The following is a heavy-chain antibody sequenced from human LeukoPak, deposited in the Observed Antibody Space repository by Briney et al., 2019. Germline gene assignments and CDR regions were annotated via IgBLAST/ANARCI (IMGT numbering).Heavy chain of an antibody. CDR1: GGFISSYY. Sequence: SETLSLTCTVCGGFISSYYWNWIRQPAGKGLEWIGRIYTSGSTNYNPSLKSRVTMSVDTPKNQFSLKLSSVTAADTAVYYCAREALGAIDYWGQGTLVTVSS. V-gene: IGHV4-4*07. J-gene: IGHJ4*02. CDR2: IYTSGST. D-gene: IGHD1-26*01. CDR3: AREALGAIDY.